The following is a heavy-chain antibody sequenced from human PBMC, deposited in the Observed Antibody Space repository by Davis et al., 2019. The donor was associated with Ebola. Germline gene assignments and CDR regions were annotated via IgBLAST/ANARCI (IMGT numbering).Heavy chain of an antibody. Sequence: AASVKVSCKASGGTFSSYAISWVRRAPGQGLEWMGWISAYNGNTNYAQKLQGRVTMTTDTSTSTAYMELRSLRSDDTAVYYCARDIGYCSSTSCQLSDYWGQGTLVTVSS. CDR1: GGTFSSYA. D-gene: IGHD2-2*01. V-gene: IGHV1-18*01. CDR3: ARDIGYCSSTSCQLSDY. CDR2: ISAYNGNT. J-gene: IGHJ4*02.